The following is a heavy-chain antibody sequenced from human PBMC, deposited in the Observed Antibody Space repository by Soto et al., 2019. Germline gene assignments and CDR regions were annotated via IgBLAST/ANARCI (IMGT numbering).Heavy chain of an antibody. CDR1: GYTLTELS. CDR2: FDPEDGET. D-gene: IGHD7-27*01. Sequence: ASVKVSCKVSGYTLTELSMHWVRQAPGKGLEWMGGFDPEDGETIYAQKFQGRVTMTEDTSTDTAYMELSSLRSEDTAVYYCARSGPYYYGMDVWGQGTTVTVSS. CDR3: ARSGPYYYGMDV. J-gene: IGHJ6*02. V-gene: IGHV1-24*01.